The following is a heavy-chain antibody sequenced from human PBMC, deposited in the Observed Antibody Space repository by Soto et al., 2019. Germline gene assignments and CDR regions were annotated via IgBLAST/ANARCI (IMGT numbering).Heavy chain of an antibody. Sequence: SETLSLTCTVSGGSISSGGYYWSWIRQHPGKVLEWIGYIYYSGSTYYNPSLKSRVTISVDTSKNQFSLKLSSVTAADTAVYYCARGELRFLEWSKDYYGMDVWGQGTLVTVSS. V-gene: IGHV4-31*03. CDR3: ARGELRFLEWSKDYYGMDV. CDR1: GGSISSGGYY. CDR2: IYYSGST. J-gene: IGHJ6*02. D-gene: IGHD3-3*01.